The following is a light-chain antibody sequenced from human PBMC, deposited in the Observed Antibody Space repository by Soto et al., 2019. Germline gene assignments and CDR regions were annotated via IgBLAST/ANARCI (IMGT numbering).Light chain of an antibody. V-gene: IGLV2-14*01. Sequence: QSALTQPASVSGSPGQSITISCTGTSSDVGGYNYVSWYQQHPGKAPKLMIYEVSNRPSGVSNRFSGSKSGNTASLTISGLQAEDEADYYCSSYTSSSTSYVFGPGTNVTVL. CDR1: SSDVGGYNY. CDR3: SSYTSSSTSYV. J-gene: IGLJ1*01. CDR2: EVS.